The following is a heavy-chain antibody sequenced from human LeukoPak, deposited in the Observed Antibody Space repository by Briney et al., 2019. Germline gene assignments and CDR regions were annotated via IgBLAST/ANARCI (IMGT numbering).Heavy chain of an antibody. V-gene: IGHV4-34*01. Sequence: SETLSLTCAVYGGSFSGYYWSWIRQPPGKGLEWIGEINHSGSTNYNPSLKSRVTISVDTSKNQFSLKLSSVTAADTAVYYCARGRVYCSGGSCYRLELDYWGQGTLVTVSS. CDR3: ARGRVYCSGGSCYRLELDY. D-gene: IGHD2-15*01. J-gene: IGHJ4*02. CDR2: INHSGST. CDR1: GGSFSGYY.